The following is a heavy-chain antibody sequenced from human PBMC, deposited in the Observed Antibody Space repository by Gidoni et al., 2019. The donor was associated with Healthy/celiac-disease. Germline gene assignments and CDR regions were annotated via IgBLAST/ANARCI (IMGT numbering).Heavy chain of an antibody. CDR3: AAIGYCTNGVCPYYFDY. CDR1: GGTFSRYS. J-gene: IGHJ4*02. D-gene: IGHD2-8*01. Sequence: QVQLVQSGAEVKKPGSSVKVSCTASGGTFSRYSISWVRQAPGQGLEWMGRIIPILGIANYAQKFQGRVTITADKSTSTAYMELSSLRSEDTAVYYCAAIGYCTNGVCPYYFDYWGQGTLVTVSS. CDR2: IIPILGIA. V-gene: IGHV1-69*04.